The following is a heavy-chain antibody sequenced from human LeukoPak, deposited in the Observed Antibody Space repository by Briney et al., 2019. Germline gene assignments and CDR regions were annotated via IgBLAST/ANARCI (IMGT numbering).Heavy chain of an antibody. Sequence: PSETLSLTCTVSGGSISSSNYYWAWIRQPPGKGLEWIGSIYYVGSSYYNPSLKSRVTISVDTSRNQFSLKVNSVTAADTAVYYCARLVWDCSGGSCYFHFDYWGQGTLVTVSS. CDR1: GGSISSSNYY. CDR3: ARLVWDCSGGSCYFHFDY. J-gene: IGHJ4*02. V-gene: IGHV4-39*01. CDR2: IYYVGSS. D-gene: IGHD2-15*01.